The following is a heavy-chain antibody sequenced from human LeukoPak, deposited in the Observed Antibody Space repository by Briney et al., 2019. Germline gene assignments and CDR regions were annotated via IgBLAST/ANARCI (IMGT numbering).Heavy chain of an antibody. Sequence: ASVKVSCKASGYTFTSYGISWVRQAPGQGLEWMGWISAYNGNTNYAQKFQGRVTITADESTSTAYMELSSLRSEDTAVYYCARVDGMDVWGQGTTVTVSS. J-gene: IGHJ6*02. CDR1: GYTFTSYG. CDR3: ARVDGMDV. V-gene: IGHV1-18*01. CDR2: ISAYNGNT.